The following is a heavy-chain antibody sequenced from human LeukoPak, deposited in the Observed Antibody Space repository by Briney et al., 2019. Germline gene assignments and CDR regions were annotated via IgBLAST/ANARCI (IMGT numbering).Heavy chain of an antibody. Sequence: PGGSLRLSCAASGFTFSDYYMSWIRQAPGKGLEWVSAISGSGGSTYYADSVKGRFTISRDNSKNTLYLQMNSLRAEDTAVYYCANGAAAGSFDYWGQGTLVTVSS. CDR1: GFTFSDYY. CDR2: ISGSGGST. D-gene: IGHD6-13*01. V-gene: IGHV3-23*01. J-gene: IGHJ4*02. CDR3: ANGAAAGSFDY.